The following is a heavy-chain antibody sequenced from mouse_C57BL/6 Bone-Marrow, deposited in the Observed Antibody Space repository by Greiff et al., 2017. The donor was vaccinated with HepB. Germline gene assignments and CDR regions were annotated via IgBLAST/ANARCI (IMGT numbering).Heavy chain of an antibody. CDR1: GFTFSDYG. CDR2: ISNLAYSI. CDR3: ARVYDGYYTVWFAY. V-gene: IGHV5-15*01. J-gene: IGHJ3*01. Sequence: DVMLVESGGGLVQPGGSLKLSCAASGFTFSDYGMAWVRQAPRKGPEWVAFISNLAYSIYYADTVTGRFTISRENAKNTLYLEMSSLRSEDTAMYYCARVYDGYYTVWFAYWGQGTLVTVSA. D-gene: IGHD2-3*01.